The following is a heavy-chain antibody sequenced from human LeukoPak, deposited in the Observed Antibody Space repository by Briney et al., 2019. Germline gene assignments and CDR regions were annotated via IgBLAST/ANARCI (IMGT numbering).Heavy chain of an antibody. CDR1: GFTFSTYG. J-gene: IGHJ4*02. D-gene: IGHD2-8*02. Sequence: GGSLRLSCAASGFTFSTYGMSWVRPLPRRGLEWVSGISGPSGTTYYAESVKGRFTVSRDNDQNTLYLQMHSLRVEDTAVYYCAKDPAVLPVATFDNWGQGTLVTVSS. V-gene: IGHV3-23*01. CDR2: ISGPSGTT. CDR3: AKDPAVLPVATFDN.